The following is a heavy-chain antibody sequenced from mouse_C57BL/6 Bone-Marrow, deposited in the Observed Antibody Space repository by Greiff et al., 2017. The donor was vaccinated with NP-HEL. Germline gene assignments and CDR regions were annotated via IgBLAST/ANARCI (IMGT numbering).Heavy chain of an antibody. Sequence: QVQLQQSGAELARPGASVKMSCKASGYTFTSYTMHWVKQRPGQGLEWIGYINPSSGYTKYNQKFKDKSTLTADKSSSTAYMQQSSLTSEDSAVYYCALIFYYFDYWGQGTTLTVSS. D-gene: IGHD1-1*01. CDR1: GYTFTSYT. CDR3: ALIFYYFDY. CDR2: INPSSGYT. J-gene: IGHJ2*01. V-gene: IGHV1-4*01.